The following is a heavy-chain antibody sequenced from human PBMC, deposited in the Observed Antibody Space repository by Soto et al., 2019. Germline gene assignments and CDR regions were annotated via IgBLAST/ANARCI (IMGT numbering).Heavy chain of an antibody. J-gene: IGHJ6*02. CDR1: GFTFSNAW. CDR3: TTYSSSWSYKLYYYYYGMDV. Sequence: GGSLRLSCAASGFTFSNAWMNWVRQAPGKGLEWVGRIKSKTDGGTTDYAAPGKGRFTISRDDSKNTLYLQMNSLKTEDTAVYYCTTYSSSWSYKLYYYYYGMDVWGQGTTVTVSS. CDR2: IKSKTDGGTT. D-gene: IGHD6-13*01. V-gene: IGHV3-15*07.